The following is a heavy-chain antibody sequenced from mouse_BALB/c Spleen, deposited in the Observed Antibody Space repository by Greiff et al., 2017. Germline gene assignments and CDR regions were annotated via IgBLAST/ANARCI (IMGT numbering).Heavy chain of an antibody. V-gene: IGHV3-6*02. J-gene: IGHJ2*01. D-gene: IGHD1-1*01. Sequence: EVKLQESGPGLVKPSQSLSLTCSVTGYSITSGYYWNWIRQFPGNKLEWMGYISYDGSNNYNPSLKNRISITRDTSKNQFFLKLNSVTTEDTATYYCARVFTTVPHFDYWGQGTTLTVSS. CDR3: ARVFTTVPHFDY. CDR1: GYSITSGYY. CDR2: ISYDGSN.